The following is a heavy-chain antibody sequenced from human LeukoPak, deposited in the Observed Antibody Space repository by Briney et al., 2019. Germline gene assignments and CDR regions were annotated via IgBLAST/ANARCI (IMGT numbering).Heavy chain of an antibody. CDR1: GFTFSSYS. J-gene: IGHJ4*02. CDR2: IWYDGNNK. V-gene: IGHV3-33*06. Sequence: PGRSLRLSCAASGFTFSSYSMHWVRQAPGKGLEWVAVIWYDGNNKYYADSVKGRFTISRDNSKNTLYLQMNSLRTEDTAVYYCAKGTVGAYEIDYWGQGTLVTVSS. CDR3: AKGTVGAYEIDY. D-gene: IGHD1-26*01.